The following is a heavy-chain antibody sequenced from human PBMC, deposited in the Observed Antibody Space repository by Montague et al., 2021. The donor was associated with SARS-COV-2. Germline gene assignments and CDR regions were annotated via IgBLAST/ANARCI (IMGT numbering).Heavy chain of an antibody. D-gene: IGHD6-19*01. CDR1: GGSVSSSY. Sequence: SETLSLTSTLSGGSVSSSYWSWIRQPPGKGLEWIAYTYHSGSTDYNPSLKSRVTISVDTSKNQFSLKLTSVTVADTAGYYCAGTEGSGWYRVVDYWGQGTLVTVSS. J-gene: IGHJ4*02. V-gene: IGHV4-59*02. CDR3: AGTEGSGWYRVVDY. CDR2: TYHSGST.